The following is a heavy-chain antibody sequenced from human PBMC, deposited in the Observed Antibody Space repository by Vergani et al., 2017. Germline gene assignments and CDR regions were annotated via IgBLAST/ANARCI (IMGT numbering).Heavy chain of an antibody. CDR2: ISSSSSTI. Sequence: EVQLVESGGGLVQPGGSLRLSCAASGFTFSSYSMNWVRQAPGKGLEWVSYISSSSSTIYYADSVKGRFTISRDNAKNSLYLQMNSLRDEDTAVYYCARDRWAAAAPIGARCGMDVGGQGTTVTVSS. V-gene: IGHV3-48*02. D-gene: IGHD6-13*01. J-gene: IGHJ6*02. CDR3: ARDRWAAAAPIGARCGMDV. CDR1: GFTFSSYS.